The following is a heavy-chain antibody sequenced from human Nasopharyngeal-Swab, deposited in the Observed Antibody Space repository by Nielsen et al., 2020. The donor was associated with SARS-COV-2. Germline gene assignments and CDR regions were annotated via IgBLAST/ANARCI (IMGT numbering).Heavy chain of an antibody. CDR3: AGYCSSTSCYGSYYFDY. J-gene: IGHJ4*02. Sequence: WIRQPPGKGLEWIGEINHSGSTNYNPSLKSRVTISVDTFKNQFSLKLSSVTAADTAAYYCAGYCSSTSCYGSYYFDYWGQGTLVTVSS. CDR2: INHSGST. V-gene: IGHV4-34*01. D-gene: IGHD2-2*01.